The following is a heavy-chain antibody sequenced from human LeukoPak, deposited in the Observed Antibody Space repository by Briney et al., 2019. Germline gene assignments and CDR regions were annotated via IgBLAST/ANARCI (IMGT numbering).Heavy chain of an antibody. CDR2: IYYSGST. D-gene: IGHD6-13*01. CDR1: GVSISSYY. J-gene: IGHJ4*02. V-gene: IGHV4-59*08. CDR3: AGQGVAAAGTSRFDY. Sequence: PLETLSLSPTVSGVSISSYYCTPIRQPPGKGLEWIGYIYYSGSTNYNPSLMSRVTISVDTSKNQFSLKLSSVTAADTAVYYCAGQGVAAAGTSRFDYWGQGTLVTVSS.